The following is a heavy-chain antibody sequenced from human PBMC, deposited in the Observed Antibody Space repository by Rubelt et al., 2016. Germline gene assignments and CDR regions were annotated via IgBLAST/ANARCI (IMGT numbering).Heavy chain of an antibody. Sequence: RLSCAASGFTFSSYWMSWVRQAPGKGLEWVANIKQDGSEKYYVDSVRGRFTISRDNAKNSLYLQLNSLRAEDTAVYYCARGGHSDGLDYWGQGTLVTVSS. CDR1: GFTFSSYW. D-gene: IGHD2-21*02. J-gene: IGHJ4*02. CDR3: ARGGHSDGLDY. V-gene: IGHV3-7*01. CDR2: IKQDGSEK.